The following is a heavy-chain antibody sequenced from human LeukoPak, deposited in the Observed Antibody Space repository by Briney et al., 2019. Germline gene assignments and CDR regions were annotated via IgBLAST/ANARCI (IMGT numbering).Heavy chain of an antibody. V-gene: IGHV3-21*01. Sequence: GGSLRLSCAASGFTFSSYSMNWVRQAPGKGLEWVSSISSSSSYIYYADSVKGRFTISRDNAKNSLYLQMNSLRAEDTAVYYCARDSEGWGYLEGYDFWSGYWGVSTWGQGTLVTVSS. CDR1: GFTFSSYS. J-gene: IGHJ5*02. D-gene: IGHD3-3*01. CDR3: ARDSEGWGYLEGYDFWSGYWGVST. CDR2: ISSSSSYI.